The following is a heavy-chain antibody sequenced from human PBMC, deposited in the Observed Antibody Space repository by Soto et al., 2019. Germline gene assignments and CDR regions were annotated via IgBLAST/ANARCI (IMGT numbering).Heavy chain of an antibody. CDR3: ARGYGSGSYKYYYYYYGMDV. Sequence: QVQLQQWGAGLLKPSETLSLTCAVYGGSFSGYYWSWIRQPPGKGLEWIGEINHSGSTNYNPSLKSRVTISVDTSKNQFSLKLSSVTAADTAVYYCARGYGSGSYKYYYYYYGMDVWGQGTTVTVSS. CDR2: INHSGST. D-gene: IGHD3-10*01. J-gene: IGHJ6*02. CDR1: GGSFSGYY. V-gene: IGHV4-34*01.